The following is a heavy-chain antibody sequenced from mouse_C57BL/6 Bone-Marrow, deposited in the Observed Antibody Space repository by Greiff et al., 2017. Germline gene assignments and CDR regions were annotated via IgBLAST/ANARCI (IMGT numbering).Heavy chain of an antibody. Sequence: EVKVVESGGGLVKPGGSLKLSCAASGFTFSSYAMSWVRQTPEKRLEWVATISDGGSYTYYPDNVKGRFTISRDNAKNNLYLQMSHLKSEDTAMYYCARDPSGSSPMNWGQGTTLTVSS. CDR1: GFTFSSYA. CDR2: ISDGGSYT. V-gene: IGHV5-4*01. D-gene: IGHD1-1*01. J-gene: IGHJ2*01. CDR3: ARDPSGSSPMN.